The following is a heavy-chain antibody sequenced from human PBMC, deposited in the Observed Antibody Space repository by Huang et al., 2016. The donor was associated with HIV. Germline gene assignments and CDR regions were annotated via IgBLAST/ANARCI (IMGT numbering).Heavy chain of an antibody. Sequence: QVQLVQSGSELKKPGASVKVSCKASGYTFTNYGVHWVRQDPGQGLEWMGLINTDTGKPRYAKGLTGRVVLSVDTSVNTAYLQISSLKAAVSAIYYCGRVRRVMDTYCVADCSTLEAFDIWGQGTVVTVSA. CDR3: GRVRRVMDTYCVADCSTLEAFDI. CDR1: GYTFTNYG. J-gene: IGHJ3*02. V-gene: IGHV7-4-1*02. CDR2: INTDTGKP. D-gene: IGHD2-21*02.